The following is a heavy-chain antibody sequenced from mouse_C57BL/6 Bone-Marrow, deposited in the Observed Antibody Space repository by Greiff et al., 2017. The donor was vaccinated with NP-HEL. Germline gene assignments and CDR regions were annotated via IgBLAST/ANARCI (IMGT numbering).Heavy chain of an antibody. Sequence: EVQVVESGGGLVQPGGSLSLSCAASGFTFTDYYMSWVRQPPGKALEWLGFIRNKANGYTTEYSASVKGRFTISRDNSQSIRYLQMNALRAEDSATYYCARYIGYDDPFAYWGQGTLVTVSA. CDR1: GFTFTDYY. V-gene: IGHV7-3*01. J-gene: IGHJ3*01. D-gene: IGHD2-2*01. CDR3: ARYIGYDDPFAY. CDR2: IRNKANGYTT.